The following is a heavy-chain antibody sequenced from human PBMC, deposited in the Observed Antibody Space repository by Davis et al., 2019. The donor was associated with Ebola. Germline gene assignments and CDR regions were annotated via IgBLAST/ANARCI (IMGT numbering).Heavy chain of an antibody. D-gene: IGHD4-11*01. Sequence: GGSLRLSCAASGFTFSSYWMSWVRQAPGKGLEWVANIKQDGSEKYYVDSVKGRFTISRDHAKNSLYLQMNSLRAEDTAVYYCARGTTVGWDNWFDPWGQGTLVTVSS. J-gene: IGHJ5*02. CDR3: ARGTTVGWDNWFDP. V-gene: IGHV3-7*01. CDR1: GFTFSSYW. CDR2: IKQDGSEK.